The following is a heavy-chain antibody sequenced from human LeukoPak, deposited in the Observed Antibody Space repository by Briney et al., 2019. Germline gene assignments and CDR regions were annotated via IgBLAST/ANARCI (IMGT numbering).Heavy chain of an antibody. CDR3: ARYAVAGNYFDY. CDR2: IYTSGST. V-gene: IGHV4-4*07. J-gene: IGHJ4*02. Sequence: SETLSLTCTVSGGSISSYYWSWIRQPAGKGLEWIGHIYTSGSTNYNPSLKSRVTISVDKSKNQFSLKLSSVTAADTAVYYCARYAVAGNYFDYWGQGTLLTDSS. CDR1: GGSISSYY. D-gene: IGHD6-19*01.